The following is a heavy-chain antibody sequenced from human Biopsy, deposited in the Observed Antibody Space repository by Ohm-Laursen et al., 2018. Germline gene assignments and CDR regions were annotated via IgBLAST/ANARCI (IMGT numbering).Heavy chain of an antibody. J-gene: IGHJ5*02. Sequence: GTLSLTCTVSGGSISGSSWSWIRQAPGRGLEWVGYISYSGSTSNNPPLKSRVTMSVDTSKNKFSLRVSSVTAADTAVYYCARDRDRRGWFDPWGQGTLVTVSS. V-gene: IGHV4-59*12. CDR2: ISYSGST. CDR1: GGSISGSS. D-gene: IGHD1-14*01. CDR3: ARDRDRRGWFDP.